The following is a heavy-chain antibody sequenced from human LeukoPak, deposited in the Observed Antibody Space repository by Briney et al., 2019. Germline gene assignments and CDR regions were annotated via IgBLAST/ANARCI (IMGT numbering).Heavy chain of an antibody. D-gene: IGHD6-19*01. CDR1: GGTFSSYA. V-gene: IGHV1-69*13. CDR3: ASSPYSSGFAYYFDY. Sequence: SVKVSCKASGGTFSSYAISWVRQAPGQGLEWMGGIIPIFGTANYAQKFQGRVTITADESTSTAYMELSSLRSEDTAVYYCASSPYSSGFAYYFDYWGQGTLVTASS. CDR2: IIPIFGTA. J-gene: IGHJ4*02.